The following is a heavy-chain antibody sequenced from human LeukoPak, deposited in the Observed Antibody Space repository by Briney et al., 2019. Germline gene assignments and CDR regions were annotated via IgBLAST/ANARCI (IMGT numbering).Heavy chain of an antibody. V-gene: IGHV1-18*01. J-gene: IGHJ6*03. CDR2: ISAYNGNT. CDR1: GYTFTGYG. CDR3: ARASYYDSSGYYYYYYMDV. D-gene: IGHD3-22*01. Sequence: ASVKVSCKASGYTFTGYGISWVRQAPGQGREGMGLISAYNGNTNYAQKLQGRVTMTTDTSTSTAYMELRSLRSDDTAVYYCARASYYDSSGYYYYYYMDVWGKGTTVTVSS.